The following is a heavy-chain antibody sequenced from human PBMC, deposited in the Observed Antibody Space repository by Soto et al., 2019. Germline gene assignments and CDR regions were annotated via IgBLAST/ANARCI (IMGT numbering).Heavy chain of an antibody. CDR1: GFTFSSYA. CDR2: ISGSGGST. V-gene: IGHV3-23*01. CDR3: ANDFQYYYDSSGYYPEGYYFDY. Sequence: GGSLRLSCAASGFTFSSYAMSWVHQAPGKGLEWVSAISGSGGSTYYADSVKGRFTISRDNSKNTLYLQMNSLRAEDTAVYYCANDFQYYYDSSGYYPEGYYFDYWGQGTLVTVSS. D-gene: IGHD3-22*01. J-gene: IGHJ4*02.